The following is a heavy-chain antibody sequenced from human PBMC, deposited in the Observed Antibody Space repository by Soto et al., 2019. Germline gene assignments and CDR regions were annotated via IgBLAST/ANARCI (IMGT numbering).Heavy chain of an antibody. CDR1: GGSISSGDYY. V-gene: IGHV4-30-4*02. Sequence: SETLSLTCTVSGGSISSGDYYWSWIRQPPGKGLEWIGYIYYSGSTYYNPSLKSRVTISVDTPKKQFSLKLNSVTAADTAVYYCARSRHYSFCSGYDALPPFYF. CDR2: IYYSGST. J-gene: IGHJ1*01. CDR3: ARSRHYSFCSGYDALPPFYF. D-gene: IGHD3-3*01.